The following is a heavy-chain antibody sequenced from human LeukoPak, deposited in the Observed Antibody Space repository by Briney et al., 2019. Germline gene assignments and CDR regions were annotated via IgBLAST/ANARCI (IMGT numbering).Heavy chain of an antibody. CDR1: GFNFRNYG. CDR2: VSGSGGST. Sequence: PGRSLKLSCVASGFNFRNYGFHWVRQAPGKGLEWVAGVSGSGGSTNYADSVKGRFTISRDNPKNTLYLQMNSLRAEDTAVYFCAKRGVVIRVILVGFHKEAYYFDSWGQGALVTVSS. V-gene: IGHV3-23*01. J-gene: IGHJ4*02. D-gene: IGHD3-22*01. CDR3: AKRGVVIRVILVGFHKEAYYFDS.